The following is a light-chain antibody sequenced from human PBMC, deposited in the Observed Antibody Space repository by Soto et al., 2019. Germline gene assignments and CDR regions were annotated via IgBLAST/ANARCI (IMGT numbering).Light chain of an antibody. CDR1: QSLFHTSGEIF. V-gene: IGKV2-28*01. Sequence: EIVMTQSPLSLSVTPGEPASISCRSSQSLFHTSGEIFLDLYLERPEQYPSMLIYLGFMLASGVSDRLGGIGLGTLLILRISRVEGEDVGFYDCMQAQQLPGTFGQGTKVDIK. CDR2: LGF. CDR3: MQAQQLPGT. J-gene: IGKJ1*01.